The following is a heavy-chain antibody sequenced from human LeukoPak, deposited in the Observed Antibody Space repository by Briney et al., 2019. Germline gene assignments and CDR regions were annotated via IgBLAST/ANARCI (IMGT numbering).Heavy chain of an antibody. CDR3: AKTAGIAAAADFDY. CDR1: GFAFRNYW. Sequence: GESLRLSCVASGFAFRNYWMYWVRQGPGKGLVWLSRINPDGSTTTYADSVKGRSTISRDNSKNTLYLQMNSLRAEDTAVYYCAKTAGIAAAADFDYWGQGTLVTVSS. J-gene: IGHJ4*02. D-gene: IGHD6-13*01. V-gene: IGHV3-74*01. CDR2: INPDGSTT.